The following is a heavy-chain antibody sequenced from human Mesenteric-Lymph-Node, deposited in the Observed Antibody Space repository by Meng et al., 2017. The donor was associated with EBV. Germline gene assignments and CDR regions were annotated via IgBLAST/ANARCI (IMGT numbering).Heavy chain of an antibody. Sequence: QGQLKGSGPGLVKPSETLSLTCTVSGGSVSSDGYYWCWIRQSPGKGLEWIGYIHFDGATKYKSSLSSRVTMSVDRSKNQFSLKMTSVTAADTAVYYCARGRRDYDSGSYPDFDYWGQGTLVTVSS. J-gene: IGHJ4*02. CDR1: GGSVSSDGYY. CDR2: IHFDGAT. CDR3: ARGRRDYDSGSYPDFDY. D-gene: IGHD3-10*01. V-gene: IGHV4-61*08.